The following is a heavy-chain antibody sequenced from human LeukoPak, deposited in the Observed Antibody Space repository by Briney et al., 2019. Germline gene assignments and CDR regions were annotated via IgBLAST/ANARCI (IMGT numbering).Heavy chain of an antibody. CDR1: GYTLTELS. Sequence: ASVKVSCKVSGYTLTELSMHWVRQAPGKGLEWMGRFDPEDGETIYAQKFQGRVTMTEDTSTNTAYMELSSLRSEDTAVYYCARAELRYFDWPPGDYWGQGTLVTVSS. V-gene: IGHV1-24*01. D-gene: IGHD3-9*01. CDR3: ARAELRYFDWPPGDY. CDR2: FDPEDGET. J-gene: IGHJ4*02.